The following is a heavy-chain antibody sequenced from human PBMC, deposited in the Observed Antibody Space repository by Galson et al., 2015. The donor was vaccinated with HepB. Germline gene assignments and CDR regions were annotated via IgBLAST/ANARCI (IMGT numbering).Heavy chain of an antibody. CDR3: AKDGIMVANNPYHFHY. J-gene: IGHJ4*02. Sequence: SLRLSCAASGFSFTRYAMTWVRQAPGKGLEWVSSITSSGGTSYYKDSVKGRLTVSRDNSKNTLLLQLNSLRAEDTAMYFCAKDGIMVANNPYHFHYWGQGTLVTVSS. D-gene: IGHD2-15*01. CDR2: ITSSGGTS. CDR1: GFSFTRYA. V-gene: IGHV3-23*01.